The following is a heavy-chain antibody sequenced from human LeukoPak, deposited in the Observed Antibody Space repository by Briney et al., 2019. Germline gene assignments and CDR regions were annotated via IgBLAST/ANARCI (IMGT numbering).Heavy chain of an antibody. V-gene: IGHV1-2*06. Sequence: ASVKVSCKASGYTFTGYYMHWVRQAPGQGLEWMGRINPNSGGTNYAQKFQGRVTMTRDTSISTAYMELSRLRSDDTAVYYCAAPAYCGGDCYFPFDYWGQGTLVTVSS. CDR3: AAPAYCGGDCYFPFDY. D-gene: IGHD2-21*02. CDR1: GYTFTGYY. CDR2: INPNSGGT. J-gene: IGHJ4*02.